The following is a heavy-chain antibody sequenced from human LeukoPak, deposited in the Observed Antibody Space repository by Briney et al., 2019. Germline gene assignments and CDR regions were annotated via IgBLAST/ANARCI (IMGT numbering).Heavy chain of an antibody. J-gene: IGHJ4*02. Sequence: GASVEVSCKASGGTFSSYAISWVRQAPGQGLEWMGGIIPIFGTANYAQKFQGRVTITADESTSTAYMELSSLRSEDTAVYYCARVNRLNDFWSGHRDWGQGTLVTVSS. CDR1: GGTFSSYA. V-gene: IGHV1-69*13. CDR3: ARVNRLNDFWSGHRD. CDR2: IIPIFGTA. D-gene: IGHD3-3*01.